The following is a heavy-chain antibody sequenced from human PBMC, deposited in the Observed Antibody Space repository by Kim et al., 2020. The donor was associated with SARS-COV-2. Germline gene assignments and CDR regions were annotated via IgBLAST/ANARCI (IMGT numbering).Heavy chain of an antibody. V-gene: IGHV3-30*04. D-gene: IGHD6-13*01. CDR2: ISTDGHNR. J-gene: IGHJ5*01. Sequence: GGSLRLSCSVSGFALSDSVIHWVRQAPGKGLEWLTLISTDGHNRPYADSVKGRFTISRDTSTNTVFLDMSSLRTDDMAVYYCAKEVGSSSSAGYFDAWG. CDR3: AKEVGSSSSAGYFDA. CDR1: GFALSDSV.